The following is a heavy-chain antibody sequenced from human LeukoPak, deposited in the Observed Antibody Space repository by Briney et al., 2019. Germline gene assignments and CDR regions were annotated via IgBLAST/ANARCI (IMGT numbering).Heavy chain of an antibody. CDR2: IYHSGST. CDR1: GYSISSGYY. J-gene: IGHJ6*02. CDR3: AREGPGYACMDV. V-gene: IGHV4-38-2*02. Sequence: SETLSLTCTVSGYSISSGYYWGWIRQPPGKGLEWIGSIYHSGSTYYNPSLKSRVTISVDTSKNQFSLKLSSVTAADTAVYYCAREGPGYACMDVWGQGTTVTVSS. D-gene: IGHD5-12*01.